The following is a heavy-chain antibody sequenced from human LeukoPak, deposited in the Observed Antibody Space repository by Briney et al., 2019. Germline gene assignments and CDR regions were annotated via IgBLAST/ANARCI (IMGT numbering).Heavy chain of an antibody. J-gene: IGHJ3*02. D-gene: IGHD3-22*01. Sequence: SETLSLTCIVSGGSISSSSYYWGWIRQPPGKGLEWIGSIHYSGSTYYNPSLKSRVTISVDTSKNQFSLKLSSVTAADTAVYHCARRRDSSGCYYMFDHDAFDIWGQGTMVTVSS. CDR1: GGSISSSSYY. CDR3: ARRRDSSGCYYMFDHDAFDI. CDR2: IHYSGST. V-gene: IGHV4-39*07.